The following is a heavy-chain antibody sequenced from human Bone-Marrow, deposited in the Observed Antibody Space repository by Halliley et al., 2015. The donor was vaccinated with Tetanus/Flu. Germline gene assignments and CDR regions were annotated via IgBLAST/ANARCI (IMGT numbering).Heavy chain of an antibody. CDR1: GFTFSNYW. CDR3: ARLSLDSSPRSKVDP. Sequence: PRLSCAASGFTFSNYWMHWVRQVPGKGLVWVSRINSDGSNTNYADSVKGRFTISRDNAKNTLYLQMSSLRAEDTAVYYCARLSLDSSPRSKVDPWGQGTLVTVSS. V-gene: IGHV3-74*01. D-gene: IGHD6-13*01. CDR2: INSDGSNT. J-gene: IGHJ5*02.